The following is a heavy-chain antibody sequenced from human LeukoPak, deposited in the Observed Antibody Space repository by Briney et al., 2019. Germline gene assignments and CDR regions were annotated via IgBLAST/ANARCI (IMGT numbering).Heavy chain of an antibody. D-gene: IGHD2-2*02. Sequence: ASVNVSCKASGYTFTSYDINWVRQPTGKGREGMGWMNPNSGNTGYAQKFQGRVTMTRNTSISTAYMELSSLRSEDTAVYYCARGLKYQLLYGDDYWGQGTLVTVSS. J-gene: IGHJ4*02. V-gene: IGHV1-8*01. CDR2: MNPNSGNT. CDR1: GYTFTSYD. CDR3: ARGLKYQLLYGDDY.